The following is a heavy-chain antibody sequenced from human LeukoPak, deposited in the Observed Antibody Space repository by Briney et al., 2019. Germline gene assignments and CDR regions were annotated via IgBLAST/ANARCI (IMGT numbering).Heavy chain of an antibody. V-gene: IGHV4-59*01. J-gene: IGHJ3*02. D-gene: IGHD2-2*01. CDR1: GVSISSYY. CDR2: IYYSGDFYYSGNT. CDR3: ARLLVPAASGAFDI. Sequence: SETLSLTCTVSGVSISSYYWSWIRQPPGKGLEWIGYIYYSGDFYYSGNTNYNSSLQSRVTISVDTSKSQFSLKLSSVTAADTAVYYCARLLVPAASGAFDIWGQGTIVTVSS.